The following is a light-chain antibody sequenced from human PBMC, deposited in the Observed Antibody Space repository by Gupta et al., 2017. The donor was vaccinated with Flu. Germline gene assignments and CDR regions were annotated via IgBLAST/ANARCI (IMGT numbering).Light chain of an antibody. V-gene: IGLV1-47*01. J-gene: IGLJ3*02. CDR1: SSNIGQNY. CDR2: RNV. Sequence: QPVLTQAPSASATPGQGVTISCSGGSSNIGQNYVYWYQQVPGMAPKLLIYRNVERPSGFPARFSGSKSGTSASLAISGLRFEDEAEYFCAVWDDSVNGRLFGGGTKVTVL. CDR3: AVWDDSVNGRL.